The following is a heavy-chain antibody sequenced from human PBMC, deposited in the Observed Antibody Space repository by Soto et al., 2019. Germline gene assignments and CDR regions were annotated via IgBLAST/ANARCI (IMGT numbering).Heavy chain of an antibody. D-gene: IGHD2-21*01. CDR2: INHSGST. CDR1: GGSFSGYY. J-gene: IGHJ6*03. Sequence: SETLSLTCAVYGGSFSGYYWSWIRQPPGKGLEWIGEINHSGSTNYNPSLKSRVTISVDTSKNQFSLTLNSVTAADTATYYCARGGISHWAYFYYMDVWGRGTTVTVSS. V-gene: IGHV4-34*01. CDR3: ARGGISHWAYFYYMDV.